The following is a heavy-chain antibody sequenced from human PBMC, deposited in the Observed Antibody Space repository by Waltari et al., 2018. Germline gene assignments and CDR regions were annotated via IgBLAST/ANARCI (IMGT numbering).Heavy chain of an antibody. CDR1: GFTFRNYI. CDR2: ISGSSSHI. D-gene: IGHD4-17*01. CDR3: ARGMELTAVGTYIPVRPF. V-gene: IGHV3-21*02. J-gene: IGHJ4*02. Sequence: DVQVVESGGGLVKPGVSLRLSCVGSGFTFRNYIINWVRQAPGKGLEWVSSISGSSSHIFYADSLKGRFTISRDNANNVVYLHLDSLRVDDTGVYYCARGMELTAVGTYIPVRPFWGQGTLVTVSS.